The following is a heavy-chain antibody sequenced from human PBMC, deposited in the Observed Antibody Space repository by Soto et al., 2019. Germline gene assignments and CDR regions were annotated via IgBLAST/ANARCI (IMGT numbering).Heavy chain of an antibody. CDR1: GGSFSGYY. D-gene: IGHD3-10*01. CDR2: INHSGST. Sequence: SETLSLTCAVYGGSFSGYYWSWIRQPPGKGLEWIGEINHSGSTNYNPSLKSRVTISVDTSKNQFSLKLSSVTAADTAVYYCARGSTSALLYYYYGMDVWGQGTTVTVSS. CDR3: ARGSTSALLYYYYGMDV. V-gene: IGHV4-34*01. J-gene: IGHJ6*02.